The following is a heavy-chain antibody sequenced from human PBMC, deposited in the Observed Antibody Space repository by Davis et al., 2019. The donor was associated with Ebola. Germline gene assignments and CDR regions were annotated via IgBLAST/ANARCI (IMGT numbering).Heavy chain of an antibody. V-gene: IGHV4-39*01. CDR1: GGSINSGGHS. Sequence: MPSETLSLTCSVSGGSINSGGHSWTWIRQPPGKGLEWIGSIYYSGSTYYNPSLKSRVTISVDTSKNQFSLKLSSVTAADTAVYYCARGWFRESGYYYYYGMDVWGQGTTVTVSS. CDR2: IYYSGST. CDR3: ARGWFRESGYYYYYGMDV. D-gene: IGHD3-10*01. J-gene: IGHJ6*02.